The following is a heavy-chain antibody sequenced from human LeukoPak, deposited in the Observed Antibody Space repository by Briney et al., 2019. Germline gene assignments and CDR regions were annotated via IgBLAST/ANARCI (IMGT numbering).Heavy chain of an antibody. CDR3: ARYDSSGLGY. J-gene: IGHJ4*02. D-gene: IGHD3-22*01. CDR2: IYYSGST. Sequence: SETLSLTCIVSGGSISPYHWSWIRQPPGKGLEWIGCIYYSGSTNYHPSLKSRVTISVDTSKNQFSLRLSSVTAADTAVYYCARYDSSGLGYWGQGNLVTVFS. CDR1: GGSISPYH. V-gene: IGHV4-59*08.